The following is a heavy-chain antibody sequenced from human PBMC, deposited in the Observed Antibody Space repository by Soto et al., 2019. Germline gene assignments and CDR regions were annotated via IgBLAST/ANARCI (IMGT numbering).Heavy chain of an antibody. D-gene: IGHD3-22*01. CDR1: GYSFTSYW. CDR2: IYPGDSDT. CDR3: ARRNTYYYDSSGYLGPPDY. Sequence: PGESLKISCKGSGYSFTSYWIGWVRQMPGKGLEWMGIIYPGDSDTRYSPSFQGQVTISADKSISTAYLQWSSLKASDTAMYYCARRNTYYYDSSGYLGPPDYWGQGTLVTVSS. V-gene: IGHV5-51*01. J-gene: IGHJ4*02.